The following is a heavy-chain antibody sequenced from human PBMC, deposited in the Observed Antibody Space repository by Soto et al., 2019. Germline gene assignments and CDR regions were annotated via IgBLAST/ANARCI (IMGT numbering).Heavy chain of an antibody. CDR2: IWYDGSNK. D-gene: IGHD4-4*01. J-gene: IGHJ5*02. CDR3: ARESGALTVTRYNWFDP. CDR1: GFTFSSYG. V-gene: IGHV3-33*01. Sequence: PGGSLRLSCASSGFTFSSYGMHLVRQAPGKGLDWVAVIWYDGSNKYYADSVKGRFTISRDNSKNTLYLQMNSLRAEDTAVYYCARESGALTVTRYNWFDPWGQGTLVTVSS.